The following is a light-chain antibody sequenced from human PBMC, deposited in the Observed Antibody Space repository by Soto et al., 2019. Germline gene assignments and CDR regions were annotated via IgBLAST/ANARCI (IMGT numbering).Light chain of an antibody. CDR2: DAS. CDR3: QQRSSLPLT. V-gene: IGKV3-11*01. CDR1: QSISTY. J-gene: IGKJ4*01. Sequence: EIVVTQSPATLSLSPGERATLSCRASQSISTYLAWYQQKPGQAPRLLIYDASNRATGIPARFSGSGSGTDFTLTISSLEPEDFPVYYCQQRSSLPLTFGGGTKVEIK.